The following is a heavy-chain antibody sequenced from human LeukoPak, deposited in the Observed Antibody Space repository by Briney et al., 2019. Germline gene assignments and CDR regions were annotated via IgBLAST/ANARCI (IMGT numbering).Heavy chain of an antibody. V-gene: IGHV3-23*01. CDR3: ARPIKSQYYYDSSGYLVGLGFDY. CDR2: ISGSGGST. D-gene: IGHD3-22*01. CDR1: GFTFSTYA. J-gene: IGHJ4*02. Sequence: GGSLRLSCAASGFTFSTYAMTWVRQAPGKGLEWVSAISGSGGSTYYADSVKGRFTISRDNSKNTLYLQMNSLRAEDTAVYYYARPIKSQYYYDSSGYLVGLGFDYWGQGTLVTVSS.